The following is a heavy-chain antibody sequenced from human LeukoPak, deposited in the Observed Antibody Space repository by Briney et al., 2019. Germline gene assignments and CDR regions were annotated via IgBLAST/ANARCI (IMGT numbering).Heavy chain of an antibody. CDR2: INTDGTVT. CDR3: APKQWRAPPPAS. Sequence: PGGSLRLSCAASGFTFSKYWMLWVRQAPGKGLESVSRINTDGTVTTYADSVKGRFTVSRDNADNTMFLQMNSVRDEDTAVYYCAPKQWRAPPPASWGQGPPVTVPP. V-gene: IGHV3-74*01. J-gene: IGHJ5*02. D-gene: IGHD6-19*01. CDR1: GFTFSKYW.